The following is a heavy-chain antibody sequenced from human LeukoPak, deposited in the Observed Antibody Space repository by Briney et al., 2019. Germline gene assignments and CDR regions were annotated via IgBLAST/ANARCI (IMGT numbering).Heavy chain of an antibody. V-gene: IGHV1-69*06. CDR2: IIPIFGTA. D-gene: IGHD1-1*01. Sequence: VASVTVSFQASGGTFISYAISWVRQAPGQGLEWMGGIIPIFGTANYAQKFQGRVTITADKSTSTAYMELSSLRSEDTAVYYCARKGVYNGNDSYYYGMDGWGKGTTVTVSS. CDR1: GGTFISYA. J-gene: IGHJ6*04. CDR3: ARKGVYNGNDSYYYGMDG.